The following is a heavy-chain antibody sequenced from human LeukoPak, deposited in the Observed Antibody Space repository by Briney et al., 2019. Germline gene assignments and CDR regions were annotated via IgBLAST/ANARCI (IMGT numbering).Heavy chain of an antibody. J-gene: IGHJ6*02. CDR2: ISAYNGNT. CDR3: ARVVPLLWFGELPDENRYYGMDV. CDR1: GYTFTSYG. Sequence: ASVKVSCKASGYTFTSYGISWVRQAPGQGLEWMGWISAYNGNTNYAQKPQGRVTMTTDTSTSTAYMELRSLRSDDTAVYYCARVVPLLWFGELPDENRYYGMDVWGQGTTVTVSS. V-gene: IGHV1-18*01. D-gene: IGHD3-10*01.